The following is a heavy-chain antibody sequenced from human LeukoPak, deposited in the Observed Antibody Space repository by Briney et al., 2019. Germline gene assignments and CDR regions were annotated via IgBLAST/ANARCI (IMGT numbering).Heavy chain of an antibody. Sequence: SVKVSCKASGGTFSSYAISWVRQAPGQGLEWMGGIIPIFGAANYAQKFQGRVTITADKSTSTAYMELSSLRSEDTAVYYCARSGTGAPLDYWGQGTLVTVSS. CDR3: ARSGTGAPLDY. CDR1: GGTFSSYA. V-gene: IGHV1-69*06. D-gene: IGHD6-13*01. CDR2: IIPIFGAA. J-gene: IGHJ4*02.